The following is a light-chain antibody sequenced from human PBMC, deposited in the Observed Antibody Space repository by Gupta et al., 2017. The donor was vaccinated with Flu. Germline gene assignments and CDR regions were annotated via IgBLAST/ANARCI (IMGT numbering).Light chain of an antibody. CDR3: AAWDDSLNGWV. Sequence: QSVLTQPPSASGTPGQRVTTSCSGSSSNIGSNTVNWYQQLPGTAPQLLIYSNNQRPSGVPDRFSGSKSGTSASLAISGLQSEDEADDYCAAWDDSLNGWVFGGGTKLTVL. CDR2: SNN. V-gene: IGLV1-44*01. CDR1: SSNIGSNT. J-gene: IGLJ3*02.